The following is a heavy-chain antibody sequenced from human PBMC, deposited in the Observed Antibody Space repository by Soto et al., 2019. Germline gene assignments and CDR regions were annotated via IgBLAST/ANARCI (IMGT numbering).Heavy chain of an antibody. Sequence: EVQLLESGGGLVQPGGSLRLSCAASGFTFSSYAMSWVRQAPGKGLEWVSAISGSGGSTYYADSVKGRFTISRDKSKITLYLQMNSLTAEETAVYYCAKDRVPAAISGYFQHWGQGTLVTVSS. J-gene: IGHJ1*01. D-gene: IGHD2-2*01. CDR1: GFTFSSYA. CDR2: ISGSGGST. CDR3: AKDRVPAAISGYFQH. V-gene: IGHV3-23*01.